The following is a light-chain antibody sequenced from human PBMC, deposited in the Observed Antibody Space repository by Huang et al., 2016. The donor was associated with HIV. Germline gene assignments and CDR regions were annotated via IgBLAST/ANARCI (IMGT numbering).Light chain of an antibody. CDR1: QSISSY. V-gene: IGKV1-39*01. Sequence: DIQMTQSPSSLSASVGDRVIITSRASQSISSYLNWYQQQPGKAPNLLIYAASSLQSGVPSRFSGSGSGTDFTLTIRSLQPEDFATYYCQQSYSNTFTFGAGTKVDVK. CDR2: AAS. CDR3: QQSYSNTFT. J-gene: IGKJ3*01.